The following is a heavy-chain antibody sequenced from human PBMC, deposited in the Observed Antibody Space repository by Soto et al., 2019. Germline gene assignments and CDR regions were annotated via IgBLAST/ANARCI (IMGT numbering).Heavy chain of an antibody. D-gene: IGHD1-20*01. CDR2: ISAYTGNT. Sequence: QVQLVQSGAEVKKPGASVKVSCKASGYTFNNFGINWVRQAPGQGLEWMGWISAYTGNTNYAQKLQGRVTMTTDTFPKPVYMGLRGLRSDDTAVYYCAGGGITGMGWFDPWGQGTLVTVSS. J-gene: IGHJ5*02. V-gene: IGHV1-18*01. CDR1: GYTFNNFG. CDR3: AGGGITGMGWFDP.